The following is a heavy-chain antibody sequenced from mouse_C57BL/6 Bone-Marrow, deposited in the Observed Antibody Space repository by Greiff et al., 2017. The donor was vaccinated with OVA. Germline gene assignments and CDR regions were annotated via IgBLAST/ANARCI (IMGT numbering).Heavy chain of an antibody. D-gene: IGHD2-5*01. Sequence: QVQLQQPGAELVMPGASVKLSCKASGYTFTSYWMHWVKQRPGQGLEWIGEIDPSDSYTNYNQKFKGKSTLTVDKSSSTAYMQLSSLTSEDSAVYYCARDGYSNYFYAMDYWGQGTSVTVSS. CDR2: IDPSDSYT. J-gene: IGHJ4*01. V-gene: IGHV1-69*01. CDR3: ARDGYSNYFYAMDY. CDR1: GYTFTSYW.